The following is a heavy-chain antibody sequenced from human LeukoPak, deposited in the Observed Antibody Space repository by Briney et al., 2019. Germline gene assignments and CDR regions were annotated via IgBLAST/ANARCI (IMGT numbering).Heavy chain of an antibody. D-gene: IGHD3-3*01. CDR1: GFTFSSYA. V-gene: IGHV3-30*04. J-gene: IGHJ6*03. Sequence: PGGSLRLSCAASGFTFSSYAMHWVRQAPGKGLEWVAVISYDGSNKYYADSVKGRFTISRDNSKNTLYLQMNSLRAEDTAVYYCARTGFWSGYYYYYMDVWGKGTTVTVSS. CDR3: ARTGFWSGYYYYYMDV. CDR2: ISYDGSNK.